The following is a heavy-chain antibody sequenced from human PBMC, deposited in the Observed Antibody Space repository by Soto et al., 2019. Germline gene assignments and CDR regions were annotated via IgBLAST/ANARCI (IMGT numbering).Heavy chain of an antibody. J-gene: IGHJ4*02. V-gene: IGHV3-30*09. Sequence: QVQLVESGGGVVQPGRSLRLSCAASGFTFSPYAMHWVRQAPGKGLEWAAVISYDGNNKHYADSVKGRLAISRDNSRNALYLQMNGLRAEDTAVYYCARARLDTPALDYWGQGTLVTVSS. D-gene: IGHD2-2*01. CDR1: GFTFSPYA. CDR2: ISYDGNNK. CDR3: ARARLDTPALDY.